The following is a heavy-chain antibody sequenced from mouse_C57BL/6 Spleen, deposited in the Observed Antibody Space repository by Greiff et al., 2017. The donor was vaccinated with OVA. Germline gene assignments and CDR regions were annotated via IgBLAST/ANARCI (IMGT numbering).Heavy chain of an antibody. Sequence: VQLQQSGPGLVAPSQSLSITCTVSGFSLTSYGVHWVRQPPGKGLEWLVVIWSDGSTTYNSALKSRLSISQDNSKSQVFLKMNSLQTDDTAMYYCARHDHDPYYYAMDYWGQGTSVTVSS. CDR1: GFSLTSYG. D-gene: IGHD2-12*01. V-gene: IGHV2-6-1*01. J-gene: IGHJ4*01. CDR2: IWSDGST. CDR3: ARHDHDPYYYAMDY.